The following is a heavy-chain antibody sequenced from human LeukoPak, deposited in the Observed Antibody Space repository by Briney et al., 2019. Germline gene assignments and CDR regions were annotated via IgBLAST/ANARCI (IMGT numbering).Heavy chain of an antibody. J-gene: IGHJ4*02. D-gene: IGHD6-19*01. CDR2: MRYDGSNK. CDR1: GFTFSSYG. Sequence: GGSLRLSCAASGFTFSSYGMHWVRQAPGKGLEWVAFMRYDGSNKYYADSVKGRFTISRDNSKNTLYLQMNSLRAEDTAVHYCAKERLAVAGYFDYWGQGTLVTVSS. CDR3: AKERLAVAGYFDY. V-gene: IGHV3-30*02.